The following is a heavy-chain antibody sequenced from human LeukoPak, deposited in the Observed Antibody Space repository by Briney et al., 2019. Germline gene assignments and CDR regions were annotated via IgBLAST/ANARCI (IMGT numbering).Heavy chain of an antibody. D-gene: IGHD2-8*01. Sequence: HPGGPLRLSCAASGFTFSSYWMTWVRQAPGKGLEGVANIKQDGSEAYYVDSVKGRFTVSRDNAKNSLYLQLNSLGAEDTAVYYCATRYCTIPACRASSYHCMDNWGKGTTVTVSS. CDR1: GFTFSSYW. V-gene: IGHV3-7*01. CDR2: IKQDGSEA. J-gene: IGHJ6*03. CDR3: ATRYCTIPACRASSYHCMDN.